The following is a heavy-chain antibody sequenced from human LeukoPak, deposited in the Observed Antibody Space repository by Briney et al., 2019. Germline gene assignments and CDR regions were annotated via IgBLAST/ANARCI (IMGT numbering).Heavy chain of an antibody. J-gene: IGHJ4*02. D-gene: IGHD2-21*02. CDR2: ISYDGSNK. CDR3: ATTHVVVTANFDY. Sequence: GRSLRPSCAASGFTFSSYAMHWVRQAPGKGLEWVAVISYDGSNKYYADSVKGRFTISRDNSKNTLYLQMNSLRAEDTAVYYCATTHVVVTANFDYWGQGTLVTVSS. V-gene: IGHV3-30-3*01. CDR1: GFTFSSYA.